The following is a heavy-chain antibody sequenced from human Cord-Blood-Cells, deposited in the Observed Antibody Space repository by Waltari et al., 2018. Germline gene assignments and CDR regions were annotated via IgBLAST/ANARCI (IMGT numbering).Heavy chain of an antibody. Sequence: LQLQESGPGLVKPSETLSLTCTVSGGSISSRSYYWGWIRQPPGQGLEWIGSIYYSGSTYYNPALKSRVTICVDTSKNQFSLKLSSVTAADTAVYYCARGTIISYYYYDSSGSSFDYWGQGTLVTVSS. CDR2: IYYSGST. CDR1: GGSISSRSYY. D-gene: IGHD3-22*01. J-gene: IGHJ4*02. CDR3: ARGTIISYYYYDSSGSSFDY. V-gene: IGHV4-39*01.